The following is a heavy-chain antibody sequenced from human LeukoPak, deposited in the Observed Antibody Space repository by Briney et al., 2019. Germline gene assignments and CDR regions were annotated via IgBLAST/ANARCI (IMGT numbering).Heavy chain of an antibody. D-gene: IGHD2-15*01. V-gene: IGHV1-69*06. CDR2: IIPVFGTA. CDR3: AINQAGYCGGGSCYRHEFYYMGV. CDR1: GGTFSTYV. J-gene: IGHJ6*03. Sequence: SVKVSCKASGGTFSTYVISWVRQAPGQGLEWMGGIIPVFGTANYAEKFQDRVTITADKSTSTAYMELSSLRSEDTAMYYCAINQAGYCGGGSCYRHEFYYMGVWGKGTSVTVSS.